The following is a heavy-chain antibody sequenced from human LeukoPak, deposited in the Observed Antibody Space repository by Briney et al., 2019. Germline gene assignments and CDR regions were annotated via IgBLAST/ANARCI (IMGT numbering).Heavy chain of an antibody. D-gene: IGHD2-15*01. V-gene: IGHV3-23*01. CDR2: ISGSGGST. J-gene: IGHJ6*04. Sequence: GGSLRLSCAASGFTFSSYGMSWVRQAPGQGLEGVSAISGSGGSTYYADSVKGRFTISRDNSKNTLYLQMNSLRVEDRAVYYCARLKGTPSTRMDVWGKGTTVTVSS. CDR1: GFTFSSYG. CDR3: ARLKGTPSTRMDV.